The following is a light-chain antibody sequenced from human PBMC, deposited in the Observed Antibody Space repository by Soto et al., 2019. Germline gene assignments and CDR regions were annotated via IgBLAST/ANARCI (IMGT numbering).Light chain of an antibody. CDR3: GSWDSSLSAYA. CDR2: DDN. CDR1: SSNIGGNP. Sequence: QSVLTQPPSVSAAPGQKVTISCSGSSSNIGGNPVSWYQQLPGTAPKLLIYDDNKRPSGIPDRFSGSKSGTSATLGITGFQTGDEADYYCGSWDSSLSAYAFGTGTKVTVL. V-gene: IGLV1-51*01. J-gene: IGLJ1*01.